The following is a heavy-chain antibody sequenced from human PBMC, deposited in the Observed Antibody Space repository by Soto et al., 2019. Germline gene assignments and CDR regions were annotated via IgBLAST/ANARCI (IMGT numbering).Heavy chain of an antibody. Sequence: QLQLQESGPGLVKPSETLSLTCTVSGGSISSSSYYWGWIRQPPGKGLEWIGSIYYSGSTYYNPSHRRRVTISVDTSKNQFSLKLSSVTAADTAVYYCARQQATVDYWGQGTLVTVSS. CDR3: ARQQATVDY. J-gene: IGHJ4*02. CDR1: GGSISSSSYY. V-gene: IGHV4-39*01. CDR2: IYYSGST.